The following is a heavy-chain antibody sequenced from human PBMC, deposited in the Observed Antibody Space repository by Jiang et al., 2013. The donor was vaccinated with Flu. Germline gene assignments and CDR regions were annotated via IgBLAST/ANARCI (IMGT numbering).Heavy chain of an antibody. V-gene: IGHV4-38-2*02. CDR1: GYSISKGYY. D-gene: IGHD3-22*01. CDR3: VRDVTMIAAKNWWLDP. J-gene: IGHJ5*02. CDR2: IHHSGKT. Sequence: GSGLVKPSETLSLTCAVSGYSISKGYYWGWVRQPPGKGLEWIASIHHSGKTYYKPSLESRVSISVNTSTNHFSLQMTSMTAADTAKYFCVRDVTMIAAKNWWLDPWGQGTLVVVSS.